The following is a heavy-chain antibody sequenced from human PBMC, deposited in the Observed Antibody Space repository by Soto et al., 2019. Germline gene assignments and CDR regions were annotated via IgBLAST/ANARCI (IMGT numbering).Heavy chain of an antibody. J-gene: IGHJ4*02. CDR3: AKNKGGSYFVGADDY. CDR2: ISGSGGST. Sequence: GGSLRLSCAASGFTFSGHAMSWVRQATGKGLEWVSAISGSGGSTYYADSVKGRFTISRDNSKNTLYLQMNSLRAEDTAVYYCAKNKGGSYFVGADDYWGQGTLVTVSS. D-gene: IGHD1-26*01. CDR1: GFTFSGHA. V-gene: IGHV3-23*01.